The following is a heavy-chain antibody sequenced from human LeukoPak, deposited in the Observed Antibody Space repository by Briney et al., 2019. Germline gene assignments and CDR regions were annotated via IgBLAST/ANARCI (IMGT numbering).Heavy chain of an antibody. Sequence: GGSLRLSCAASGFTFSDHYMDWVRQAPGKGLEWVGRIRNKANSYTTQYAASVKGRFTISRDDSKNSLYLQMNSLKTEDTAMYYCARDGILGYWGQGTVVTVSS. J-gene: IGHJ4*02. CDR3: ARDGILGY. D-gene: IGHD7-27*01. CDR2: IRNKANSYTT. V-gene: IGHV3-72*01. CDR1: GFTFSDHY.